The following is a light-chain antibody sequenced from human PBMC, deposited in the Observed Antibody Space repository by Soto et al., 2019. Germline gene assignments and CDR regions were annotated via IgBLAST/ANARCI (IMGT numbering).Light chain of an antibody. J-gene: IGLJ1*01. Sequence: QSVLTQPPSASGTPGQRVTISCSGSSSNIGSNTVNWYQQLPGTAPKLLIYSNNQRPSGVPDRFSGSKSGTSASLAISGLQSEDEADYYCAAWDDSLKGVFGTGTK. V-gene: IGLV1-44*01. CDR2: SNN. CDR3: AAWDDSLKGV. CDR1: SSNIGSNT.